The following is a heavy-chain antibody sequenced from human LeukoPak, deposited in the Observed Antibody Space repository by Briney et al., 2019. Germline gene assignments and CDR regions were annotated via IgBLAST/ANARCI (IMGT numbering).Heavy chain of an antibody. J-gene: IGHJ6*02. CDR3: AKAPDSGYYYYYGMDV. Sequence: GGSLRLSCAASGFTFSSYSMNWVRQAPGKGLEWVSAISGSGGSTYYADSVKGRFTISRDNSKNTLYLQMNSLRAEDTAVYYCAKAPDSGYYYYYGMDVWGQGTTVTVSS. D-gene: IGHD3-10*01. CDR2: ISGSGGST. CDR1: GFTFSSYS. V-gene: IGHV3-23*01.